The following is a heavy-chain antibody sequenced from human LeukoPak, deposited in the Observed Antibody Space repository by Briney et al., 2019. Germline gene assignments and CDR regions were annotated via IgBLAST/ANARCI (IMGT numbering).Heavy chain of an antibody. CDR3: ARVLGYYDSSGTLDY. D-gene: IGHD3-22*01. J-gene: IGHJ4*02. CDR2: ISSSGSTI. Sequence: GGSLRLSCAASGFTFSSYEMNWVRQAPGKGLEWVSYISSSGSTIYYADSVKGRFTISRDNAKNSLYLQMNSLRAEDTAVYYCARVLGYYDSSGTLDYWGQGTLVTVS. V-gene: IGHV3-48*03. CDR1: GFTFSSYE.